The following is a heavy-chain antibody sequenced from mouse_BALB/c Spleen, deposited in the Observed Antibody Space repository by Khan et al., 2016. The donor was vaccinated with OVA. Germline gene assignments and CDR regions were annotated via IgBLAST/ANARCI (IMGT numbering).Heavy chain of an antibody. D-gene: IGHD1-1*01. CDR2: ISYSGRT. Sequence: VQLKQSGPGLVKPSQSPSLTCTVTGYSITSDYAWNWIRQFPGNKLEWMGYISYSGRTSYNPSLKSRISITRATSKNQFFLQLNSVTTEDTATYYCARSVTITTVVATDFDYWGQGTTRTVSS. CDR3: ARSVTITTVVATDFDY. J-gene: IGHJ2*01. CDR1: GYSITSDYA. V-gene: IGHV3-2*02.